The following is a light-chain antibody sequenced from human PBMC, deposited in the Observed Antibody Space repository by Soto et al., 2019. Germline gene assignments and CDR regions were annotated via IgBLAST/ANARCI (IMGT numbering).Light chain of an antibody. CDR1: QSVTSN. CDR3: QQYNNWPLT. J-gene: IGKJ4*01. Sequence: EIVMTQSPATLSVSPGERATLSCRASQSVTSNLAWYQQKPGQPPRRLIYGASTRATGIPARFSGSEFGTEFTLTFSSLQSEDFAVYYCQQYNNWPLTFGGGTKVDIK. V-gene: IGKV3-15*01. CDR2: GAS.